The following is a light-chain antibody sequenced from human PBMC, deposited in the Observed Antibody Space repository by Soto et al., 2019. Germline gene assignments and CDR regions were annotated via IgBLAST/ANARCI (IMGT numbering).Light chain of an antibody. J-gene: IGKJ4*01. V-gene: IGKV3-11*01. CDR2: DAS. CDR3: QKRSNWPPVT. Sequence: EIVLTQSPATLSLSPGERATLSCRASQSVSSYLAWYQQKPGQAPRLLIYDASNRATGIPARFSGSGSGTDFTLTISRLEPEDFAVYYCQKRSNWPPVTFGGGTKVDIK. CDR1: QSVSSY.